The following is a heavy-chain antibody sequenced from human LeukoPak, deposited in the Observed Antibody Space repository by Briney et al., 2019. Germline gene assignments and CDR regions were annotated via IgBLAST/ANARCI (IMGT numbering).Heavy chain of an antibody. D-gene: IGHD2/OR15-2a*01. V-gene: IGHV4-59*08. Sequence: ETSETLSLTCTVSGGSISSYYWSWIRQPPGMGLEWIAYISDIGSINYNPSLKSRVTISLETSKNQFSLKLSSVTAADTAVYYCAGHHPRNTVDFWGQGTLVTVSS. J-gene: IGHJ4*02. CDR3: AGHHPRNTVDF. CDR1: GGSISSYY. CDR2: ISDIGSI.